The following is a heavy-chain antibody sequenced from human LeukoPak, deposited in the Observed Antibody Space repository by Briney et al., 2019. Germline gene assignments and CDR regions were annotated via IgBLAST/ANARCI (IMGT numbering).Heavy chain of an antibody. CDR2: IWYDGSNK. J-gene: IGHJ4*02. CDR3: AREGPRGNSQFDY. Sequence: PGRSLRLSSAASGFTFSSYGMHWVRQAPGKGLEWVALIWYDGSNKYYADSVKGRLTISGDNSKNTLYLQMNSLRAEDTAVYYCAREGPRGNSQFDYWGQGTLVTVSS. CDR1: GFTFSSYG. D-gene: IGHD2/OR15-2a*01. V-gene: IGHV3-33*01.